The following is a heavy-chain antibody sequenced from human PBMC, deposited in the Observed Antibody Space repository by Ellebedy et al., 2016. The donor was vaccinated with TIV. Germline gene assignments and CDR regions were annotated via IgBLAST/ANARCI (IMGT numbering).Heavy chain of an antibody. D-gene: IGHD3-10*01. CDR3: AKAPYGSGSLSVP. J-gene: IGHJ5*02. CDR2: ISGGGGST. V-gene: IGHV3-23*01. CDR1: GLTFNNYA. Sequence: GGSLRLSXVVSGLTFNNYAMSWVRQAPGKGLEWVSGISGGGGSTYYADSVKGRFTISRDNSKNTLYLQMNSLRAEDTAVYYCAKAPYGSGSLSVPWGQGTLVTVSS.